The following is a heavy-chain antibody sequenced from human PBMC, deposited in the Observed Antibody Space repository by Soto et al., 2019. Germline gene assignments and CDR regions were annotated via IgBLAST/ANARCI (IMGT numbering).Heavy chain of an antibody. D-gene: IGHD1-26*01. Sequence: WGSLRLSCAASGFTFSNYGMHWVRQAPGKGLEWVAIIWHDGNNKYYADSVRGRFIISRDNSKNRLYLQMNSLRAEDTAVYYCASDLVGASDSYGLDVWGQGTPVTVSS. CDR2: IWHDGNNK. V-gene: IGHV3-33*01. CDR1: GFTFSNYG. CDR3: ASDLVGASDSYGLDV. J-gene: IGHJ6*02.